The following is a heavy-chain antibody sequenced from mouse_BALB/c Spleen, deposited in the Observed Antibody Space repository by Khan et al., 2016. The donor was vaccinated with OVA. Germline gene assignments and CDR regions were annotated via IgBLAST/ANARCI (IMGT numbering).Heavy chain of an antibody. J-gene: IGHJ3*01. CDR1: GFTFSSYS. V-gene: IGHV5-6*01. Sequence: EVELVESGGDLVTPGGSLTLSCAASGFTFSSYSMSWVRQPPDKRLEWVATISSGGDYTYYPDNVTGRFTISRDNAKNTLYLQMSSLKSEDTAMYYCASHLTGSFAYWGQGTLVTVSA. CDR3: ASHLTGSFAY. D-gene: IGHD4-1*01. CDR2: ISSGGDYT.